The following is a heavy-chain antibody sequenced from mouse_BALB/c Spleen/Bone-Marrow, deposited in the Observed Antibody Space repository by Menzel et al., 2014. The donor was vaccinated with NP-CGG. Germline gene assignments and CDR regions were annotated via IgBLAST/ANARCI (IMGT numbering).Heavy chain of an antibody. CDR3: AREGRGYYGSSGAAMDY. V-gene: IGHV2-9*02. D-gene: IGHD1-1*01. Sequence: VKLVESGPGLVAPSQSLSISCTVSGFSLTSYGVHWVHQPPGQGLEWLGAIWAGGSTNYNSALMSRLTISKDNSKSQVFLKMNSLQTDDTAMYYCAREGRGYYGSSGAAMDYWGQGTKVTVSS. CDR2: IWAGGST. CDR1: GFSLTSYG. J-gene: IGHJ4*01.